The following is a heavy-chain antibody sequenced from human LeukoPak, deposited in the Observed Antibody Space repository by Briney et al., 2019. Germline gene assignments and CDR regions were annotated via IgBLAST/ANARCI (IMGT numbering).Heavy chain of an antibody. Sequence: SQTLSLTCTVSGGSISSGGYYWRWIRQHPGKGLEWIGYIYYSGSTYYNPSLKSRVPISVDTSKNQFSLKLSSVTAADTAVYYCARVTRYCSSTSCYTPDYWGQGTLVTVSS. V-gene: IGHV4-31*03. D-gene: IGHD2-2*02. CDR3: ARVTRYCSSTSCYTPDY. J-gene: IGHJ4*02. CDR2: IYYSGST. CDR1: GGSISSGGYY.